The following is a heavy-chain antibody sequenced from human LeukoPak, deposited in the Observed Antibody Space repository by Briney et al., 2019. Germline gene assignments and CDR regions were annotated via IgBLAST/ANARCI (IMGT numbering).Heavy chain of an antibody. V-gene: IGHV1-69*05. Sequence: SVKVSCKASGGTSSSYAISWVRQAPGQGLEWMGGIIPIFGTANYAQKFQGRVTITTDESTSTAYMELSSLSSEDTAVYYCARNRAVLGSNWFDPWGQGTLVTVSS. CDR3: ARNRAVLGSNWFDP. J-gene: IGHJ5*02. CDR2: IIPIFGTA. CDR1: GGTSSSYA. D-gene: IGHD2-8*02.